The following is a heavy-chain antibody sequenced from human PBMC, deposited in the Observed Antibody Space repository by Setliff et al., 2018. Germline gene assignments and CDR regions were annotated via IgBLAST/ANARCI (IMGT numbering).Heavy chain of an antibody. Sequence: GGSLRLSCAASGFTFSSYWMHWVRQAPGKGLVWVSRIYTDGTITSYADSVKGRFTISRDNSKNTLYLQMNSLRPEDTAVYYCARTCSGSGCYAGLESWGQGTPVTVSS. CDR3: ARTCSGSGCYAGLES. D-gene: IGHD2-15*01. J-gene: IGHJ4*02. CDR2: IYTDGTIT. CDR1: GFTFSSYW. V-gene: IGHV3-74*01.